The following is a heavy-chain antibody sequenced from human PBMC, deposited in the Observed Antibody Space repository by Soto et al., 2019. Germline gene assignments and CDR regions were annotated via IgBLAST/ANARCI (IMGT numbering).Heavy chain of an antibody. V-gene: IGHV3-21*01. CDR3: ARGQSDYYDSSGYFDY. D-gene: IGHD3-22*01. CDR1: GFTLTTYT. Sequence: GGSLRLSCAASGFTLTTYTMNWVRQAPGKGLEWVSSFSTSSSYIYYADSVKGRFTISRDNAKNSLYLQMNSLRAEDTAVYYCARGQSDYYDSSGYFDYWGQGTLVTVSS. J-gene: IGHJ4*02. CDR2: FSTSSSYI.